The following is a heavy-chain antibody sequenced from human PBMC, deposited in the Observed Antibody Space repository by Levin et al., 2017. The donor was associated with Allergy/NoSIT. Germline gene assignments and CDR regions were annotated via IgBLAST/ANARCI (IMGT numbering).Heavy chain of an antibody. CDR3: ASFRRYVDWLSSDRVFDY. J-gene: IGHJ4*02. Sequence: SQTLSLTCAVYGGSFSGYYWSWIRQPPGKGLEWIGEINHSGSTNYNPSLKSRVTISVDTSKNQFSLKLSSVTAADTAVYYCASFRRYVDWLSSDRVFDYWGQGTLVTVSS. CDR2: INHSGST. CDR1: GGSFSGYY. D-gene: IGHD3-9*01. V-gene: IGHV4-34*01.